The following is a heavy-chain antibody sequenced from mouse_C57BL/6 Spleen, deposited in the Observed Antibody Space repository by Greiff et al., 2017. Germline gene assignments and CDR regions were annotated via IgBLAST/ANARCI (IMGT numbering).Heavy chain of an antibody. J-gene: IGHJ2*01. Sequence: EVKLQESGPELVKPGASVKISCKASGYSFTGYYMNWVKQSPEKSLEWIGEINPSTGGTTYNQKFKAKATLTVDKSSGTAYMQLKSLTSEDSAVYYCASRGYSNYYFDYWGQGTTLTVSS. CDR1: GYSFTGYY. CDR3: ASRGYSNYYFDY. V-gene: IGHV1-42*01. CDR2: INPSTGGT. D-gene: IGHD2-5*01.